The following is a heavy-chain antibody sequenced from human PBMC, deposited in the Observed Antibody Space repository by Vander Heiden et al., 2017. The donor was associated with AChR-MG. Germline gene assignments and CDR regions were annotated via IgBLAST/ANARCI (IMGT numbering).Heavy chain of an antibody. Sequence: QVQLVQSGAEVKKPGSSVKVSCKASGGTFSSYANSWVRQAPGQGLEWMGGIIPIFGTANYAQKFQGRVTITADKSTSTAYMELSSLRSEDTAVYYCARADSSTSCYPRNYCYGMDVWGQGTTVTVSS. D-gene: IGHD2-2*01. CDR3: ARADSSTSCYPRNYCYGMDV. J-gene: IGHJ6*02. CDR2: IIPIFGTA. V-gene: IGHV1-69*06. CDR1: GGTFSSYA.